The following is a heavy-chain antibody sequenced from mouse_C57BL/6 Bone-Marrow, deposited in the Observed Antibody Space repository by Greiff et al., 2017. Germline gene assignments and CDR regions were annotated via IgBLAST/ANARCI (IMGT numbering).Heavy chain of an antibody. Sequence: VQLQQSGAELVRPGASVKLSCTASGFNIKDDYMHWVKQRPEQGLEWIGWIDPENGDTEYASKFQGKATITADTSSNTAYLQRSSLTSEDTAVYYCAGSQAWFAYWGQGTLVTVSA. CDR1: GFNIKDDY. CDR3: AGSQAWFAY. V-gene: IGHV14-4*01. CDR2: IDPENGDT. D-gene: IGHD1-1*01. J-gene: IGHJ3*01.